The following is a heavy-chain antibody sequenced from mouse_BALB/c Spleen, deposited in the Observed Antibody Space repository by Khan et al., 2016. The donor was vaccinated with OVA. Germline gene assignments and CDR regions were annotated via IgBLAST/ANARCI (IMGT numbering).Heavy chain of an antibody. V-gene: IGHV3-8*02. J-gene: IGHJ4*01. Sequence: EVQLQESGPSLVKPSQTLSLSCSVTSDSITSGFWNWIRKFPGNKFEYLGYITYSGNIYYNPSLKSRISITRDTSKSQYYLQLNSVTTEDTATYYCARSYGSWAMDYWGQGTSVTVSS. CDR2: ITYSGNI. D-gene: IGHD1-1*01. CDR3: ARSYGSWAMDY. CDR1: SDSITSGF.